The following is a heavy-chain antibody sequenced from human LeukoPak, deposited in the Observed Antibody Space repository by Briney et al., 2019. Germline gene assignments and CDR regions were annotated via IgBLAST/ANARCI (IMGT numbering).Heavy chain of an antibody. CDR2: ISGSGADT. J-gene: IGHJ5*02. Sequence: GGSLRLSCAASGFTFSSYAMSWVRQAPGKGLEWVSTISGSGADTYYADSVTGRFTISRDNSRDTLYLQMRSLRAEDRAVYYCAKFIRDYDFWSGSYRAQWFDPWGQGTLVTVSS. CDR3: AKFIRDYDFWSGSYRAQWFDP. CDR1: GFTFSSYA. D-gene: IGHD3-3*01. V-gene: IGHV3-23*01.